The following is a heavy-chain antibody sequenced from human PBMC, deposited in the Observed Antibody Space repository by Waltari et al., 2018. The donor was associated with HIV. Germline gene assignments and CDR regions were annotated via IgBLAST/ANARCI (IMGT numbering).Heavy chain of an antibody. Sequence: QVQLQESGPGLVKPSETLSLTCAVSGYSISSGYYWGWIRQPPGKGLEWIGSIDHSGRTYYNPSLKSRVTISVDTSKNQFSLKLSSVTAADTAVYYCARVYGYSGSYPGAPDDYWGQGTLVTVSS. CDR2: IDHSGRT. J-gene: IGHJ4*02. V-gene: IGHV4-38-2*01. D-gene: IGHD1-26*01. CDR3: ARVYGYSGSYPGAPDDY. CDR1: GYSISSGYY.